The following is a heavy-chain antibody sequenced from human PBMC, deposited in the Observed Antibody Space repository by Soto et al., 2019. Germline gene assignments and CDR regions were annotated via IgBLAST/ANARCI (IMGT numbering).Heavy chain of an antibody. V-gene: IGHV3-11*05. J-gene: IGHJ4*02. CDR3: ARDNYYGSGTGDY. CDR1: GFTFSDYF. CDR2: MRGSGSLT. D-gene: IGHD3-10*01. Sequence: QVQLVESGGGLVKPGGSLRLSCAASGFTFSDYFMSWIRQAPGKGLEWISYMRGSGSLTNYAVSVRGRFTISRDNAKNSLYLQMNSLRVEDTAVYFCARDNYYGSGTGDYWGQGTLVTVSS.